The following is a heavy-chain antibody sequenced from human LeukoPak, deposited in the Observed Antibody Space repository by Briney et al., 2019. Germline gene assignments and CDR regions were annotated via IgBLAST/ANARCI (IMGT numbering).Heavy chain of an antibody. CDR2: IRSKAYGGTT. CDR1: GFTFGDYA. V-gene: IGHV3-49*03. CDR3: TSERWLQFVNAFDI. J-gene: IGHJ3*02. D-gene: IGHD5-24*01. Sequence: PGGSLRLSCTASGFTFGDYAMSWFRQAPGKGLEWVGFIRSKAYGGTTEYAASVKGRFTISRDDSKSIAYLQMNSLKTEDTAVYYCTSERWLQFVNAFDIWGQGTMVTVSS.